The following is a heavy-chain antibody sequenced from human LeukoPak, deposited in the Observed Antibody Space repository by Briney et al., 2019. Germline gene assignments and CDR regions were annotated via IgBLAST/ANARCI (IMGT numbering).Heavy chain of an antibody. J-gene: IGHJ4*02. CDR3: AKGNDSVWGSYRGSLGY. CDR1: GYTFTAYH. Sequence: GASVKVSCKASGYTFTAYHIHWVRQAPGQGLEWMGWINANSGGTNYAQSFQDRVTMTRDTSISTAYMELSRLTSDDTAVYYCAKGNDSVWGSYRGSLGYWGQGTPVTVSS. V-gene: IGHV1-2*02. CDR2: INANSGGT. D-gene: IGHD3-16*01.